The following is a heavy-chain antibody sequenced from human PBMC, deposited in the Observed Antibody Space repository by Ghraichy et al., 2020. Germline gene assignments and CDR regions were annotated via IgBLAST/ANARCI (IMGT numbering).Heavy chain of an antibody. D-gene: IGHD3-10*01. Sequence: SETLSLTCTVSGGSISSYYWSWIRQPPGKGLEWIGYIYYSGSTNYNPSLKSRVTISVDTSKNQFSLKLSSVTAADTAVYYCAREGSGSDLDAFDIWGQGTMVTVSS. V-gene: IGHV4-59*01. CDR3: AREGSGSDLDAFDI. J-gene: IGHJ3*02. CDR1: GGSISSYY. CDR2: IYYSGST.